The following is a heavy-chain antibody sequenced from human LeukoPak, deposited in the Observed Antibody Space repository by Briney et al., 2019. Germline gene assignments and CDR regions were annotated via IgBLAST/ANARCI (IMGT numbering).Heavy chain of an antibody. Sequence: SVKVSCKASGGTFSSYAISWVRQAPGQGLEWMEGIIPIFGTANYAQKFQGRVTITADESTSTAYMELNSLRTEDTAVYYCATVRGWAGGNFHPFDYWGQGTLVTVSS. V-gene: IGHV1-69*01. CDR2: IIPIFGTA. J-gene: IGHJ4*02. CDR3: ATVRGWAGGNFHPFDY. D-gene: IGHD4-23*01. CDR1: GGTFSSYA.